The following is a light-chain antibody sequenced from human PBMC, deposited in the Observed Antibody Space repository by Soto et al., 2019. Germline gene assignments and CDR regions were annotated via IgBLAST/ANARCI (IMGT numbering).Light chain of an antibody. V-gene: IGLV2-23*01. CDR3: CSYAGTSTLHV. Sequence: QSALTQPASVSGSLGQSITISCTGTSGDVGAYNFVSWYQQQPGNSPKLILFESSKWPSGLINRFSGSKSGNTASLTISGLQAEDEADYYCCSYAGTSTLHVFGTGTKVTVL. CDR1: SGDVGAYNF. J-gene: IGLJ1*01. CDR2: ESS.